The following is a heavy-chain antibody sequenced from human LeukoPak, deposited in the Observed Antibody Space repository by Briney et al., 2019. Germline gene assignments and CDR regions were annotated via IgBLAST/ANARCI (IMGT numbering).Heavy chain of an antibody. V-gene: IGHV1-18*01. CDR1: GYTFTSYG. Sequence: ASVKVSCKASGYTFTSYGISWVRQAPGQGLEWMGWISTYNGNTNYAQKLQGRVTMTTDASTSTAYMELRSLRPDDTAVYYCAREYGSGGFDWFDPWRQGALVTVSS. CDR2: ISTYNGNT. D-gene: IGHD3-10*01. J-gene: IGHJ5*02. CDR3: AREYGSGGFDWFDP.